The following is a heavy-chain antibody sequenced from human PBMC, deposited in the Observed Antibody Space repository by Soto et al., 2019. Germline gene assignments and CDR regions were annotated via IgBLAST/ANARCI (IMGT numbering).Heavy chain of an antibody. CDR3: ARHPERIAEIGWFDP. CDR1: EFTFSSDS. Sequence: PGGSLRLSVAAAEFTFSSDSMNWVRQAPGKRLEWVSYISSSSSTIYYADSVKGRFTISRDNAKNSLYLQMNSLIAEDTAVYYCARHPERIAEIGWFDPWGQGTLVTDSS. D-gene: IGHD6-13*01. V-gene: IGHV3-48*01. J-gene: IGHJ5*02. CDR2: ISSSSSTI.